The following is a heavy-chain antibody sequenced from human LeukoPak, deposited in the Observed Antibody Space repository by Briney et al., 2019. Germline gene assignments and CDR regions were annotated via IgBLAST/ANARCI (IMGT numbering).Heavy chain of an antibody. Sequence: SETLSLTCTVSGGSINSYYWSWIRQPAGKGLEWIGRIYTSGNTNYNPSLKSRVTMSVDTSKNQFSLKLSSVTAADTAVYYCARVSGAIVNSYYFDYWGQGTLVTVSS. CDR3: ARVSGAIVNSYYFDY. CDR2: IYTSGNT. J-gene: IGHJ4*02. CDR1: GGSINSYY. D-gene: IGHD5-18*01. V-gene: IGHV4-4*07.